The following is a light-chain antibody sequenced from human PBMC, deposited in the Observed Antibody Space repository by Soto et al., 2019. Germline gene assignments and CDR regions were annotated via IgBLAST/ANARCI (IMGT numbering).Light chain of an antibody. Sequence: EIVVTQSPGTLSLSPGERATLSCRASQSLTNNYLAWYQHKPGQAPRLLIYDAFTRATGIPDRFGGSGSGADFTLTISRLEPEDFAVYYFQQYGSSSFTFGPGTKVDIK. J-gene: IGKJ3*01. CDR1: QSLTNNY. V-gene: IGKV3-20*01. CDR2: DAF. CDR3: QQYGSSSFT.